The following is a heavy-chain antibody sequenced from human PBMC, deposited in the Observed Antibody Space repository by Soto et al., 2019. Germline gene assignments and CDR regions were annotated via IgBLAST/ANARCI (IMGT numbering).Heavy chain of an antibody. CDR2: ISGSGSSS. V-gene: IGHV3-23*01. D-gene: IGHD2-15*01. CDR3: AKEESSSWAVVSWYFGL. J-gene: IGHJ2*01. CDR1: GFTFSSYA. Sequence: GALRLSCAASGFTFSSYAMNWVRQAPGKGLEWVSGISGSGSSSYYADSVKGRFTISRDNSKNTLYLRMNSLRAEDTAVYYCAKEESSSWAVVSWYFGLWGRGTLVTVSS.